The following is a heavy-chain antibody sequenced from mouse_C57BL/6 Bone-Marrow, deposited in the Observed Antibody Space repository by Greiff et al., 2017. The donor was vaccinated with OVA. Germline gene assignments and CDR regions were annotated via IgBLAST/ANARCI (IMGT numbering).Heavy chain of an antibody. CDR3: ARGVIYYEYGGYFDV. CDR1: GYTFTSYG. Sequence: VQLQQSGAELARPGASVKLSCKASGYTFTSYGISWVKQRTGQGLEWIGEIYPRSGNTYYNEKFKGKATLTADKSSSTAYMELRSLTSEDSAVYFCARGVIYYEYGGYFDVWGTGTTVTVSS. J-gene: IGHJ1*03. CDR2: IYPRSGNT. D-gene: IGHD2-4*01. V-gene: IGHV1-81*01.